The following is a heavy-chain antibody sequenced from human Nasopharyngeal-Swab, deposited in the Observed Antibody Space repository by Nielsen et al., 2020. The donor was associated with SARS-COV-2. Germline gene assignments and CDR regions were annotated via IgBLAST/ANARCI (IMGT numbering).Heavy chain of an antibody. CDR2: INPNNGDT. V-gene: IGHV1-2*06. J-gene: IGHJ4*02. CDR3: ARGRGKVGVTYYFDQ. CDR1: GYSFIGYY. Sequence: ASVKVSCKASGYSFIGYYMHWVRQAPGQGLEWMGLINPNNGDTNHAEKFQGRVTMTRDTSNRTAYMELSRLKSDDTAVYYRARGRGKVGVTYYFDQWGQGTLVTVSS. D-gene: IGHD1-26*01.